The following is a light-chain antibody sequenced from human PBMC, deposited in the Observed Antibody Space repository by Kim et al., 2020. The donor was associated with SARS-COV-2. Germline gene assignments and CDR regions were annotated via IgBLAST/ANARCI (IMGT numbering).Light chain of an antibody. Sequence: PGERATLSSRASQSVSSNLPWYQEKPGQAPRLLIFGASTRATGIPARFSGSGSGTEFTLTISSLQSEDFAVYYGQQYNNWPPNTFGQGTKLEI. CDR3: QQYNNWPPNT. V-gene: IGKV3-15*01. CDR2: GAS. CDR1: QSVSSN. J-gene: IGKJ2*01.